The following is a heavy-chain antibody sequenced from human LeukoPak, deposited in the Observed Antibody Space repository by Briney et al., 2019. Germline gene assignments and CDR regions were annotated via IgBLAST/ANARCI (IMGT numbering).Heavy chain of an antibody. CDR3: ASRAARGVDY. CDR1: GGSVSSGSYY. CDR2: IYYSGST. J-gene: IGHJ4*02. V-gene: IGHV4-61*01. D-gene: IGHD6-6*01. Sequence: SETLSLTCTVSGGSVSSGSYYWSWIRQPPGKGLEWIGYIYYSGSTNYNPSLKSRVTISVDTSKNQFSLKLSSVTAADTAVYYCASRAARGVDYWGQGTLVTVSS.